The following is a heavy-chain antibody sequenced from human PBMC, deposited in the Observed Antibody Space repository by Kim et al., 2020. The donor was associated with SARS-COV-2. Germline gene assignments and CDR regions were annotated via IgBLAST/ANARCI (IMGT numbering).Heavy chain of an antibody. Sequence: KTGYAQKFQGIVTMTRNTSIRTAYMELSSLRSEDTAVYYCARGDCSGGSCFFDYWGQGTLVTVSS. CDR2: KT. D-gene: IGHD2-15*01. CDR3: ARGDCSGGSCFFDY. J-gene: IGHJ4*02. V-gene: IGHV1-8*01.